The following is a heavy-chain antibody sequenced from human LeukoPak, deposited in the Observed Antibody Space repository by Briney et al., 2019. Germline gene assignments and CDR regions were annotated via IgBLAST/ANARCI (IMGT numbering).Heavy chain of an antibody. CDR2: IYYSGST. J-gene: IGHJ4*02. CDR1: GGSISTYY. V-gene: IGHV4-59*01. D-gene: IGHD3-22*01. CDR3: ARADSSGYYVGY. Sequence: SETLSLTCTVSGGSISTYYGNWIRQAPGKGLEWIGYIYYSGSTNYNPSLKSRVTMSVDTSKNQFSLKLSSVTAADTAVYYCARADSSGYYVGYWGQGTLVTVSS.